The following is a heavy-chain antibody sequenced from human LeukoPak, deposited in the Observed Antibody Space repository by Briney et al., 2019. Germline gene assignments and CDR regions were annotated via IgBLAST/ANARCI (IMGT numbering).Heavy chain of an antibody. CDR3: ARLRKESRDAFDI. CDR1: GGSISSGSYY. CDR2: IYTSGST. D-gene: IGHD1-14*01. J-gene: IGHJ3*02. Sequence: PSETLSLTCTVSGGSISSGSYYWSWIRQPAGKGLEWIGRIYTSGSTNYNPSLKSRVTMSVDTSKNQFSLKLSSVTAADTAVYYCARLRKESRDAFDIWGQGTMVTVSS. V-gene: IGHV4-61*02.